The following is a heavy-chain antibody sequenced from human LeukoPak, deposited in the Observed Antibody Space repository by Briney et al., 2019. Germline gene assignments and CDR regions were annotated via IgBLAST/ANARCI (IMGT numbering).Heavy chain of an antibody. CDR1: GGTFSSYA. J-gene: IGHJ4*02. V-gene: IGHV1-69*01. Sequence: SVKVSCKASGGTFSSYAISWVRQAPGQGLEWMGGIIPIFGTANYAQKFQGRVTITADESTSTAYMELSSLRSEDTAVYYCARGGSPSIAAAGTVLQTFDYWGQGTLVTVSP. CDR2: IIPIFGTA. CDR3: ARGGSPSIAAAGTVLQTFDY. D-gene: IGHD6-13*01.